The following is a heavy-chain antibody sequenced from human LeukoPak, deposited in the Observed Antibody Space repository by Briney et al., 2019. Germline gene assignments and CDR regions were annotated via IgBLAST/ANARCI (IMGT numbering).Heavy chain of an antibody. J-gene: IGHJ4*02. CDR1: GFTFSSYA. Sequence: PGGSLRLSCAASGFTFSSYAMHWVGQAPGKGLEWVAVISYDGSNKYYADSVKGRFTISRDNSKNTLYLQMNSLRAEDTAVYYCARVEFSSGWYGLFDYWGQGTLVTVSS. CDR3: ARVEFSSGWYGLFDY. D-gene: IGHD6-19*01. CDR2: ISYDGSNK. V-gene: IGHV3-30*04.